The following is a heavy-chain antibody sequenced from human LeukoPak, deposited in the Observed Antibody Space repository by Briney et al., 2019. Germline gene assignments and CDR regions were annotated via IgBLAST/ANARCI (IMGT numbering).Heavy chain of an antibody. CDR1: GGSISSGGYY. Sequence: PSETLSLTCTVSGGSISSGGYYWGWIRQHPGKGLEWIGYIYYSGSTYYNPSLKSRVTISVDTSKNQFSLKLSSVTAADTAVYYCARERYQLSYYFDYWGQGTLVTVSS. J-gene: IGHJ4*02. CDR3: ARERYQLSYYFDY. V-gene: IGHV4-31*03. CDR2: IYYSGST. D-gene: IGHD3-16*02.